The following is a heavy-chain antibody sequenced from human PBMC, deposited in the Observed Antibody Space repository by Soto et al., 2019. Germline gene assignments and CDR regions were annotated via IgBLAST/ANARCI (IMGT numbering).Heavy chain of an antibody. CDR1: GDSVSTRSAA. V-gene: IGHV6-1*01. CDR3: ARALSATVAAAFDI. Sequence: SQTLSLTCGISGDSVSTRSAAWNWIRQSPSRGLEWLGRTYYRSRWYDDYAESVRSRMTTNPDTSNNQVSLHLNSVTPEDTAVYYCARALSATVAAAFDIWGQGTMVTVSS. CDR2: TYYRSRWYD. J-gene: IGHJ3*02. D-gene: IGHD6-19*01.